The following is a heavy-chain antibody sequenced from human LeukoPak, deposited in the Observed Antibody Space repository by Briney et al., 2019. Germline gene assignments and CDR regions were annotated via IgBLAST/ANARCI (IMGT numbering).Heavy chain of an antibody. CDR3: ASFGYPFDY. Sequence: GGSLRLSCAASGFTVSSNYMSWVRQAPGKGLEWVAVISYDGSNKYYADSVKGRFTISRDNSKNTLYLQMNSLRAEDTAVYYCASFGYPFDYWGQGTLVTVSS. CDR1: GFTVSSNY. V-gene: IGHV3-30*03. J-gene: IGHJ4*02. CDR2: ISYDGSNK. D-gene: IGHD5-18*01.